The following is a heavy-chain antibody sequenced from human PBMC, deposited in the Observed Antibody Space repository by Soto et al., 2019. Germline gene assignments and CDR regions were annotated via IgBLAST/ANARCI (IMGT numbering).Heavy chain of an antibody. CDR3: ERHAYGAIHCLVDV. Sequence: QVQLQESGPGLVKPSETLSLTCTVSGCSISSYYCSWFRQPPGKGLEWIGHMHYGGNSEYNPSLWSRVTKSEDQSKNLFYLELSSVTAADTALDYWERHAYGAIHCLVDVWGEGATVRVS. CDR2: MHYGGNS. V-gene: IGHV4-59*08. D-gene: IGHD5-18*01. CDR1: GCSISSYY. J-gene: IGHJ6*02.